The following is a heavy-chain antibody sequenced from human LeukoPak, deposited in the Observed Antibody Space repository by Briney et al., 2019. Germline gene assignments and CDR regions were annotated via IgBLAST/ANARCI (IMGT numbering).Heavy chain of an antibody. J-gene: IGHJ6*03. Sequence: GGSLRLSCAASGFTFSSYGMSWVRQAPGKGLEWVSAISGSGGSTYYADSVKGRFTISRDDSKNTLYLQMNSLRAEDTAVYYCARDPYSGSYGADYYYYMDVWGKGTTVTISS. CDR3: ARDPYSGSYGADYYYYMDV. CDR1: GFTFSSYG. D-gene: IGHD1-26*01. V-gene: IGHV3-23*01. CDR2: ISGSGGST.